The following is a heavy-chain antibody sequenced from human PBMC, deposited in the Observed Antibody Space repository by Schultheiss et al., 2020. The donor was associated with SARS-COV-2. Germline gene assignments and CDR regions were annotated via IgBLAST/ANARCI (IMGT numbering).Heavy chain of an antibody. CDR3: ARGGRYSGSYFDY. J-gene: IGHJ4*02. D-gene: IGHD1-26*01. Sequence: ASVKVSCKASGYTFTSYYMHWVRQAPGQGLEWMGIINPNSGGTNYAQKFQGRVTMTRDTSISTAYMELSRLRSDDTAVYYCARGGRYSGSYFDYWGQGTLVTVSS. CDR2: INPNSGGT. CDR1: GYTFTSYY. V-gene: IGHV1-2*02.